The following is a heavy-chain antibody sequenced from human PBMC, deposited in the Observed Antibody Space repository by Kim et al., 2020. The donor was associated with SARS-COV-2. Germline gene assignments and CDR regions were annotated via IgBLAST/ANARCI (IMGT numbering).Heavy chain of an antibody. Sequence: ASVKVSCKASGYTFNSYGISWVRQAPGQGLEWMGWISAWNGETWYGQKFQGRVAMTTDTSPTTAFLEVRSLTSDDTALYFCAGDSRERYYGMDVWGQGTTVTVS. V-gene: IGHV1-18*04. J-gene: IGHJ6*02. CDR3: AGDSRERYYGMDV. D-gene: IGHD1-26*01. CDR2: ISAWNGET. CDR1: GYTFNSYG.